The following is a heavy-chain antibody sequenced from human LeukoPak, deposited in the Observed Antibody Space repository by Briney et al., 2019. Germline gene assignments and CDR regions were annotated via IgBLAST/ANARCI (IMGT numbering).Heavy chain of an antibody. Sequence: KPSETLSLTCAVYGGSFSGYYWSWIRQPPGKGLEWVGEINHSGSTNYNTSLKSRVTISVDTSKNQFSLKLSSVTAAGTAVYYCARGLVLLWFGEPRTDMDVWGKGTTVTVSS. CDR1: GGSFSGYY. CDR2: INHSGST. V-gene: IGHV4-34*01. J-gene: IGHJ6*03. CDR3: ARGLVLLWFGEPRTDMDV. D-gene: IGHD3-10*01.